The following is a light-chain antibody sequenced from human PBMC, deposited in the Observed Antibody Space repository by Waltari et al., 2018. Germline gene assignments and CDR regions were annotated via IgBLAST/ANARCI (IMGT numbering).Light chain of an antibody. Sequence: DIQMTQSPSSLSASVGDRVTITCQAGQDIGNYLNWYQLKPGKAPKVLIYDASKLETGVPSRFSGSGSGTDFTFTISSLQPEDIATYYCQQYDNLPVTFGGGTKVEIK. CDR3: QQYDNLPVT. J-gene: IGKJ4*01. CDR2: DAS. CDR1: QDIGNY. V-gene: IGKV1-33*01.